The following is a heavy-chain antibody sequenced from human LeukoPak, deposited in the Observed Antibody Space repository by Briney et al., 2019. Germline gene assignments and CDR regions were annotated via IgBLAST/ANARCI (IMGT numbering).Heavy chain of an antibody. CDR1: GFTFDDYA. Sequence: TGGSLRLSCAASGFTFDDYAMHWVRQAPGKGLEWVSGISWNSGSIGYADSVKGRFTISRDNAKNSLYLQMNSLRAEDTALYYCAKGSGYDSDYFDYWGQGTLVTVSS. CDR3: AKGSGYDSDYFDY. V-gene: IGHV3-9*01. D-gene: IGHD5-12*01. CDR2: ISWNSGSI. J-gene: IGHJ4*02.